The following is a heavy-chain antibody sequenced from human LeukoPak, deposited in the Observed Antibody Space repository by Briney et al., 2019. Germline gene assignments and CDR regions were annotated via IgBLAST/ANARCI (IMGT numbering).Heavy chain of an antibody. Sequence: ASVKVSCKASGYTFTSYGISWVRQAPGQGLEWMGWISAYNGNTNYAQKLQGRVTMTTDTSTGTAYMELRSLRSDDTAVYYCARGPYYYDSSGYKQFDYWGQGTLVTVSS. V-gene: IGHV1-18*01. J-gene: IGHJ4*02. CDR2: ISAYNGNT. CDR1: GYTFTSYG. D-gene: IGHD3-22*01. CDR3: ARGPYYYDSSGYKQFDY.